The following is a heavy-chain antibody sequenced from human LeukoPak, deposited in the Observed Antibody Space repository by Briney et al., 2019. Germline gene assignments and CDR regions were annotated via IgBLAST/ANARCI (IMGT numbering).Heavy chain of an antibody. CDR1: GYTFTGYY. CDR3: AREAVVVPAAMLDYYYYMDV. D-gene: IGHD2-2*01. Sequence: ASVKVSCKASGYTFTGYYMHWVRQAPGQGLEWMGWINPNSGGTNYAQRFQGRVTMTRDTSISTAYMELSRLRSDDTAVYYCAREAVVVPAAMLDYYYYMDVWGKGTTVTVSS. J-gene: IGHJ6*03. V-gene: IGHV1-2*02. CDR2: INPNSGGT.